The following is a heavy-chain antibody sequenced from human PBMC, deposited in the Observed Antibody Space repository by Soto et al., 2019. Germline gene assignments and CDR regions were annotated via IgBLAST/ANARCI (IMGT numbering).Heavy chain of an antibody. V-gene: IGHV3-53*01. CDR1: GFTVSSNY. CDR2: IYSGGST. Sequence: EVQLMESGGGLIQPGGSLRLSCAASGFTVSSNYMTWVRQAPGKGLERVSVIYSGGSTYYADSVKGRFTISRDNSKNTLYLQMNSLRAEDTAVYYCARGDVQGATTDYWGQGTLVTVSS. D-gene: IGHD5-12*01. CDR3: ARGDVQGATTDY. J-gene: IGHJ4*02.